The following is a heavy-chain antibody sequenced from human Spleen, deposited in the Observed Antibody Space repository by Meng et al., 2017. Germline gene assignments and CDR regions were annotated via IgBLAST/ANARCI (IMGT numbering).Heavy chain of an antibody. CDR1: GGIFSNYV. CDR3: ARKAGNCISTTCYSLDY. CDR2: INAVFGTT. V-gene: IGHV1-69*05. D-gene: IGHD2-2*01. Sequence: SVKVSCKARGGIFSNYVIGWVRQAPGQGREWMGGINAVFGTTNYAQKFQGRVTITTDESTSTVYMELTRLTSEDTAVYFCARKAGNCISTTCYSLDYWGQGTLVTVSS. J-gene: IGHJ4*02.